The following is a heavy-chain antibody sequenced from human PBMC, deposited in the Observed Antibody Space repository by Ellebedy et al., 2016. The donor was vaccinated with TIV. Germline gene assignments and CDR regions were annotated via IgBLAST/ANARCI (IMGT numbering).Heavy chain of an antibody. D-gene: IGHD3-16*01. CDR3: AREAVMFTIYNY. CDR1: GVTFSNAW. V-gene: IGHV3-7*01. J-gene: IGHJ4*02. Sequence: GESLKISCAASGVTFSNAWMSWVRQAPGKGLEWVANIKQDGSEKYYVDSVKGRFTISRDNAKNSLYLQMNSLRAEDTAVYYCAREAVMFTIYNYWGQGTLVTVSS. CDR2: IKQDGSEK.